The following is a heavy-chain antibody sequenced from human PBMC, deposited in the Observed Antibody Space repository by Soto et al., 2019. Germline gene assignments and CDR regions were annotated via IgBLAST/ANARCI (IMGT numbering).Heavy chain of an antibody. CDR2: INAGNGNT. V-gene: IGHV1-3*01. D-gene: IGHD3-9*01. J-gene: IGHJ4*02. Sequence: ASVKVSCKASGYTFTSYAMHWVRQAPGQRLEWMGWINAGNGNTKYSQKFQGRVTITRDTSASTAYMELSSLRSEDTAVYYCARGYDILTGYWWTDYWGQGTLVTVSS. CDR3: ARGYDILTGYWWTDY. CDR1: GYTFTSYA.